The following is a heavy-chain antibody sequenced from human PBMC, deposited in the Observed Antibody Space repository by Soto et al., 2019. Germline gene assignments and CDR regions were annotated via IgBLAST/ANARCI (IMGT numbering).Heavy chain of an antibody. J-gene: IGHJ6*02. CDR1: GRSISRYH. CDR3: ARGSPDFWSGYGYYYYGMDV. Sequence: SETLSLSFTLSGRSISRYHWSRFLQPTRKGLEWIGYIYYSGSTNYNPSLKSRVTISVDTSKNQFSLKLSSVTAADTAVYYCARGSPDFWSGYGYYYYGMDVWGQGTTVT. D-gene: IGHD3-3*01. CDR2: IYYSGST. V-gene: IGHV4-59*01.